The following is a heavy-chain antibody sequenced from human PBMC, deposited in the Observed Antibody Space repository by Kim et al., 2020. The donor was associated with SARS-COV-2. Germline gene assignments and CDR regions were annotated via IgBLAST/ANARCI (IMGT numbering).Heavy chain of an antibody. D-gene: IGHD6-13*01. J-gene: IGHJ4*02. Sequence: QKCQGRVTMTRDTSTSTVYMELSSLRSEDTAVYYCARDSRRLGAAGTNDYWGQGTLVTVSS. V-gene: IGHV1-46*01. CDR3: ARDSRRLGAAGTNDY.